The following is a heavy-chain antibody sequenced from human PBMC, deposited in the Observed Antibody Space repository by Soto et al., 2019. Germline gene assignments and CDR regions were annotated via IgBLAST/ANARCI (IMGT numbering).Heavy chain of an antibody. J-gene: IGHJ4*02. V-gene: IGHV3-53*04. D-gene: IGHD6-13*01. CDR1: GFTVSSNY. CDR3: ARLLAAAGTGSLDY. Sequence: PGGSLRLSCAASGFTVSSNYMSWVRQAPGKGLEWVSVIYSGGSTYYADSVKGRFTISRHNSKNTLYLQMNSLRAEDTAVYYCARLLAAAGTGSLDYWGQGTLVTVSS. CDR2: IYSGGST.